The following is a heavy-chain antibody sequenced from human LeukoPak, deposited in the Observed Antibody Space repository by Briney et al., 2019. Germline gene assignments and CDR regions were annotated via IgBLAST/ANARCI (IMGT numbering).Heavy chain of an antibody. J-gene: IGHJ5*02. CDR3: AKGRAELDP. CDR2: IRYDGSTK. V-gene: IGHV3-30*02. CDR1: GFRFSSYV. Sequence: GGALRLSRAAFGFRFSSYVMHWVRQDPGKGRGWVAFIRYDGSTKYYADSVKGRFTISRDISKNTMYLQMNSLRAEGTALYYCAKGRAELDPGGQGTLVTVSS.